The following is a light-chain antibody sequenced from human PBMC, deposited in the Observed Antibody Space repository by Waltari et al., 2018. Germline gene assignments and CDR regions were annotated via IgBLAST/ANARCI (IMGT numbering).Light chain of an antibody. CDR3: CSYARSNTFV. V-gene: IGLV2-23*02. CDR2: DVN. Sequence: SALTQPASVSGSPGQSITISCTGTSSDFGNYNYDSWYQQHPGKAPKLIIYDVNKPPSGVSNRFSGSKSGNTASLTISGLQAEDEADYCCCSYARSNTFVFGGGTKLTVL. CDR1: SSDFGNYNY. J-gene: IGLJ2*01.